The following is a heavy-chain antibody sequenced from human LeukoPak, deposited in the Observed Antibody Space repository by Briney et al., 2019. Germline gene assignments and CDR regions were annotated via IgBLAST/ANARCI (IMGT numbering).Heavy chain of an antibody. CDR3: GRGARYSGYDQPRTFVY. J-gene: IGHJ4*02. V-gene: IGHV3-48*01. D-gene: IGHD5-12*01. Sequence: GGSLSLSSAAYTFTVYRYTMNRHRQAPGKGLEWVSYISSSSSTIYYADSVKGRFTISRDNAKDSLYLQMNSLRAEDTAVYYCGRGARYSGYDQPRTFVYRVGGSLVAVSS. CDR1: TFTVYRYT. CDR2: ISSSSSTI.